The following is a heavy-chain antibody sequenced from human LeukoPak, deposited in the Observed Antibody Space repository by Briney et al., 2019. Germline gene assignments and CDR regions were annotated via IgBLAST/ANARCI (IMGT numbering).Heavy chain of an antibody. V-gene: IGHV7-4-1*02. D-gene: IGHD2-21*02. J-gene: IGHJ4*02. CDR2: INTNTGNP. CDR3: ARVPNIVVVTAIHFDY. CDR1: GYTFTSYA. Sequence: ASVTVSCKASGYTFTSYAMNWVRQAPGQGLEWMGWINTNTGNPTYAQGFTGRFVFSLDTSVSTAYLQISSLKAEDTAVYYCARVPNIVVVTAIHFDYWGQGTLVTVSS.